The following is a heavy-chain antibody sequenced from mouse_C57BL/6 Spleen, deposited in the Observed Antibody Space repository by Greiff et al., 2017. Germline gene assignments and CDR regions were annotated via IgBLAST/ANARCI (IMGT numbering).Heavy chain of an antibody. V-gene: IGHV1-52*01. J-gene: IGHJ4*01. CDR3: ARRVQGYYAMDY. Sequence: QVQLQQPGAELVRPGSSVKLSCKASGYTFTSYWMHWVKQRPIQGLEWIGNIDPSDSETHYNQKFKDKATLTVDKSSSTAYMQLSSLTSEDSAVYYCARRVQGYYAMDYWGQGTSVTVSS. CDR2: IDPSDSET. CDR1: GYTFTSYW.